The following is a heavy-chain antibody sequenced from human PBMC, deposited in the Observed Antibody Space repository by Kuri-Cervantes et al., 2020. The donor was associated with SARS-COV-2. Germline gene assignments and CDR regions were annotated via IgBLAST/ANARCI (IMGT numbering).Heavy chain of an antibody. V-gene: IGHV3-33*08. CDR1: GFNFNNYG. CDR2: IWYDGKNE. CDR3: ARGAANYYMDV. Sequence: GGSLRLSCAASGFNFNNYGMNWVRQAPGKGLEWVAVIWYDGKNEYYAGSVKGRFTISRDNSRNTVLLQMNILRAEDTAIYYCARGAANYYMDVWGTGTTVTVSS. D-gene: IGHD3-16*01. J-gene: IGHJ6*03.